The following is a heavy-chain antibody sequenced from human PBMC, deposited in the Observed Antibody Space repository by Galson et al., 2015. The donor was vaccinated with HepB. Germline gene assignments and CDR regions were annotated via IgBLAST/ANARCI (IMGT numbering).Heavy chain of an antibody. J-gene: IGHJ5*02. V-gene: IGHV1-18*01. Sequence: SVKVSCKASGYTFTSYGISWVRQAPGKGLEWMGWISAYNGNTNYAQKLKGRVTMTTDTSTSTAYMELRSLRSDDTAVYYCARGAQLVTSAERNWFDPWGQGTLFTVSS. CDR1: GYTFTSYG. D-gene: IGHD2-2*01. CDR2: ISAYNGNT. CDR3: ARGAQLVTSAERNWFDP.